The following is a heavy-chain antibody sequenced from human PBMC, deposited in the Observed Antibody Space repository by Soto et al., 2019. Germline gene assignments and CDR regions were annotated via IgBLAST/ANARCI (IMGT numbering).Heavy chain of an antibody. CDR1: GGSVSSGSYY. V-gene: IGHV4-61*01. D-gene: IGHD6-13*01. Sequence: SETLSLTCTVSGGSVSSGSYYWSWIRQPPGKGLEWIGYIYYSGSTNYNPSLKSRVTISVDTSKNQFSLKLSSVTAADTAVYYCARDSLYSSSWKSHGWFDPWGQGTLVTVSS. J-gene: IGHJ5*02. CDR2: IYYSGST. CDR3: ARDSLYSSSWKSHGWFDP.